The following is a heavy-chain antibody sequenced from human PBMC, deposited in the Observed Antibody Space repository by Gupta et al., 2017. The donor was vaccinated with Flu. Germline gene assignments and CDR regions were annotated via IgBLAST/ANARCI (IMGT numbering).Heavy chain of an antibody. J-gene: IGHJ3*02. Sequence: ASGFTFSSYYMTWVRQAPGKGLEWVANIKQDGSEKNYVDSVKGRFTISRDNAKNSLFLQMNSLRAEDTAVYYCATLFRDIWGQGTMVTVSS. CDR1: GFTFSSYY. CDR3: ATLFRDI. CDR2: IKQDGSEK. V-gene: IGHV3-7*01.